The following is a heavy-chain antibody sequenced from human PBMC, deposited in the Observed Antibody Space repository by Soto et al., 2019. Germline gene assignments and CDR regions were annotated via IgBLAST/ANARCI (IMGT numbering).Heavy chain of an antibody. CDR1: GFTFSSFR. Sequence: PGGVPRLSWAASGFTFSSFRLNWVRPAPGKGLEWVSYISSSSRTIYYADSVKGRFTISRDNSKNTLYLQMNSLRAEDTAVYYCAKNPGYYYDSTGYHFDYWGQGTLVTVSS. J-gene: IGHJ4*02. D-gene: IGHD3-22*01. V-gene: IGHV3-48*01. CDR2: ISSSSRTI. CDR3: AKNPGYYYDSTGYHFDY.